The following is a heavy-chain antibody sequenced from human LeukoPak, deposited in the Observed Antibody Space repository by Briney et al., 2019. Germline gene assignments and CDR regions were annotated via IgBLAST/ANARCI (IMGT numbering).Heavy chain of an antibody. V-gene: IGHV3-30*02. CDR3: AKDYSKTSYYGSGTYYRPNWFDP. CDR2: IRYDGSNK. Sequence: GGSLRLSCAASGFTFSSYGIHWVRQAPGKGLEWVAFIRYDGSNKYYADSVKGRFTISRDNSKNTLYLQMNSLRAEDTAVYYCAKDYSKTSYYGSGTYYRPNWFDPWGQGTLVTVSS. J-gene: IGHJ5*02. CDR1: GFTFSSYG. D-gene: IGHD3-10*01.